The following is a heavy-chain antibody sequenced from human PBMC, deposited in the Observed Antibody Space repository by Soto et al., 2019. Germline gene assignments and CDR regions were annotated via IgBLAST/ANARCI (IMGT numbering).Heavy chain of an antibody. J-gene: IGHJ6*03. CDR3: ARASGPEDAFHYYYYYYMDV. V-gene: IGHV4-31*03. CDR2: IYYSGST. Sequence: PSETLSLTCTVSGGSISSGGYYWSWIRQHPGKGLEWIGYIYYSGSTYYNPSLKSRVTISVDTSKNQFSLKLSSVTAADTAVYYCARASGPEDAFHYYYYYYMDVWGKGTTVTVSS. CDR1: GGSISSGGYY.